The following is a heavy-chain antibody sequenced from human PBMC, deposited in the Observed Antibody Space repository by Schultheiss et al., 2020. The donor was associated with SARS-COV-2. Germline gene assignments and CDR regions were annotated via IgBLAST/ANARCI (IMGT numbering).Heavy chain of an antibody. CDR1: GDSFTNYW. J-gene: IGHJ4*02. CDR3: ARQAGAGAYGGYVLLDY. D-gene: IGHD5-12*01. V-gene: IGHV5-51*01. Sequence: GGSLRLSCQGSGDSFTNYWIGWVRQMPGKGLELMGIIYPGDSDTRYSPSFQGQVTISADKSISTAYLQWSSLKASDTAMYYCARQAGAGAYGGYVLLDYWGQGTLVTVSS. CDR2: IYPGDSDT.